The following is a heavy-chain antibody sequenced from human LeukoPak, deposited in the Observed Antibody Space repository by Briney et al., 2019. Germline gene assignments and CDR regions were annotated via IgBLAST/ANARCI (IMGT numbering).Heavy chain of an antibody. Sequence: GGSLRLFCAASGFTFSSYSMNWVRQAPGKGLEWVSYISSSSSTIYYADSVKGRFTISRDNAKNSLYLQMNSLRAEDTAVYYCARDRPGFLEWLLSSMDYWGQGTLVTISS. D-gene: IGHD3-3*01. CDR1: GFTFSSYS. CDR3: ARDRPGFLEWLLSSMDY. CDR2: ISSSSSTI. V-gene: IGHV3-48*01. J-gene: IGHJ4*02.